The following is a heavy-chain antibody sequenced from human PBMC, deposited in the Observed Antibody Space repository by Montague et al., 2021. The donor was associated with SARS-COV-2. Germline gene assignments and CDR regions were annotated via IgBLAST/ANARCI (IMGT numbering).Heavy chain of an antibody. D-gene: IGHD2-2*01. V-gene: IGHV4-59*01. Sequence: SETLSLTCSVSGGSTSNYYWTWIRQSPGPGLQWIGYIFYTGSKKFNPSLKTRVSMSLDACTNHFSLRLSAVTAADTARYYCARAQNSCFIANCVKYFDLWGQGALVTVSS. J-gene: IGHJ4*02. CDR1: GGSTSNYY. CDR2: IFYTGSK. CDR3: ARAQNSCFIANCVKYFDL.